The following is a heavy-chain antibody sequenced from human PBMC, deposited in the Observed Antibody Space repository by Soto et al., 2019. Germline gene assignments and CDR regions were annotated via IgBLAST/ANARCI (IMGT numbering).Heavy chain of an antibody. CDR3: AYLRGFTGYPGY. CDR2: IYYSGLT. Sequence: TLSLSCSDSGGSIRSDGYYWSWIRQHPGKVLEWIVYIYYSGLTDYNPSLKSRLTISVDKSKNEFYLKMRSVTAADTAVYYCAYLRGFTGYPGYWGQGTLVTVSS. CDR1: GGSIRSDGYY. J-gene: IGHJ4*02. D-gene: IGHD2-2*03. V-gene: IGHV4-31*03.